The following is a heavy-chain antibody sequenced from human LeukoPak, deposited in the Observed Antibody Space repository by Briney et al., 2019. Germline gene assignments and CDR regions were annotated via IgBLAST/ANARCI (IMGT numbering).Heavy chain of an antibody. Sequence: ASVKVSCKASGYTFTSYYMHWVRQAPGQGLEWMGIINPSGGSTSYAQKFQGRVTMTRDTSTSTVYMELSSLRSEDTAVYYCARADYDFWSGYPHFDYWGQGTLVTVSS. J-gene: IGHJ4*02. D-gene: IGHD3-3*01. CDR1: GYTFTSYY. V-gene: IGHV1-46*03. CDR2: INPSGGST. CDR3: ARADYDFWSGYPHFDY.